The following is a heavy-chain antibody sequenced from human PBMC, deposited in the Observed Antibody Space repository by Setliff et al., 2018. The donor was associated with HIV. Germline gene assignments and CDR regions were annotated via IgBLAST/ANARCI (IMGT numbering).Heavy chain of an antibody. V-gene: IGHV1-18*01. CDR2: ISPSNSYT. Sequence: ASVKVSCKASGYTFSSYGSRWVRQAPGQGLEGMGWISPSNSYTDYAQKFRDRVTLTTDTSTSTAYMEVRSLTSDDTAVYYCARGYCGGGICYSPNWLDPWGQGTLVTVSS. D-gene: IGHD2-15*01. J-gene: IGHJ5*02. CDR3: ARGYCGGGICYSPNWLDP. CDR1: GYTFSSYG.